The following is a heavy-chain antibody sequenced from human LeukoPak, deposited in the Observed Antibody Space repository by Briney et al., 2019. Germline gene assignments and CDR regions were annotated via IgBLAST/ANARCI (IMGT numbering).Heavy chain of an antibody. Sequence: GGPLKLSCEASGFTFSAYAMHWVRQPPGKGLEWVAVIWFDEVNRYYADSVKGRFTISRDDSQNTLYLQMNTLRAEDTAVYYCARGIRVGATTSWGQGTLVIVSS. CDR3: ARGIRVGATTS. CDR2: IWFDEVNR. CDR1: GFTFSAYA. V-gene: IGHV3-33*01. J-gene: IGHJ5*02. D-gene: IGHD1-26*01.